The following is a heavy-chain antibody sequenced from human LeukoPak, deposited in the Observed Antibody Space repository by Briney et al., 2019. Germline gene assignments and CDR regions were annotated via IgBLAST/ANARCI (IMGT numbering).Heavy chain of an antibody. CDR1: GGSISSYY. Sequence: SETLSLTCTVSGGSISSYYWSWIRQPPGKGLEWIGYIYYSGSTNYNPSLKSRVTISVDTSKNQFSLKLSSVTAADTAEYYCARDRSRGYFPFDPWGQGTLVTVSS. CDR2: IYYSGST. V-gene: IGHV4-59*01. CDR3: ARDRSRGYFPFDP. D-gene: IGHD2-15*01. J-gene: IGHJ5*02.